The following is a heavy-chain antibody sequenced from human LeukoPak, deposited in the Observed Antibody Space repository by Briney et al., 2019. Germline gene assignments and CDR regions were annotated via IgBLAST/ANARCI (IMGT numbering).Heavy chain of an antibody. V-gene: IGHV3-23*01. D-gene: IGHD3-3*01. Sequence: PGGSLRLSCAASGFTFSSYAMSWVRQAPGKGLEWVSAISGNGGSTYYADSVKGRFTISRDNSKNTLYLQMNSLRAEDTAVYYCAKSNDFWSGYYYYYYGMDVWGQGTTVTVSS. CDR2: ISGNGGST. J-gene: IGHJ6*02. CDR3: AKSNDFWSGYYYYYYGMDV. CDR1: GFTFSSYA.